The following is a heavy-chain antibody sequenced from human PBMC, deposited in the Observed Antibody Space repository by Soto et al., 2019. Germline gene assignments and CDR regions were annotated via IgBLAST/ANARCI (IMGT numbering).Heavy chain of an antibody. CDR2: INAYNCNT. CDR1: GYTFAIYG. J-gene: IGHJ4*02. D-gene: IGHD3-9*01. Sequence: EASVKVFCKASGYTFAIYGISWVLQSPGQGLECMGYINAYNCNTNYAQELQGRVTMTTATSTSTAYLELRSLRYDDPAVYYCARDPRLRYFDWLSDFDYWGQGPLVTVSS. V-gene: IGHV1-18*04. CDR3: ARDPRLRYFDWLSDFDY.